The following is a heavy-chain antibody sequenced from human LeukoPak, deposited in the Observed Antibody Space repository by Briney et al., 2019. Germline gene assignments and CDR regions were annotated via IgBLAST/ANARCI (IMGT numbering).Heavy chain of an antibody. CDR1: GGTFSSYA. CDR2: FIPILGIA. V-gene: IGHV1-69*04. D-gene: IGHD3-22*01. CDR3: ARDYYDSSGYLY. J-gene: IGHJ4*02. Sequence: GASVRVSCKASGGTFSSYAISWVRQAPGQGLEWMGRFIPILGIANYAQKFQGRVTITADKSMSTAYMELSSLRSEDTAVYYCARDYYDSSGYLYWGQGTLVTVSS.